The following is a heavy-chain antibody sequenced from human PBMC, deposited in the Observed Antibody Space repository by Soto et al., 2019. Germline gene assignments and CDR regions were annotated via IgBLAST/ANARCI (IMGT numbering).Heavy chain of an antibody. Sequence: ASVKVSCKASGGTFSSYAISWVRQAPGQGLEWMGGIIPIFGTANYAQKFQGRVTITADESTSTAYMELSSLRSEDTAVYYCARGSMAYCGGDCYFGYWGQGTLVTVSS. J-gene: IGHJ4*02. CDR3: ARGSMAYCGGDCYFGY. D-gene: IGHD2-21*02. CDR2: IIPIFGTA. V-gene: IGHV1-69*13. CDR1: GGTFSSYA.